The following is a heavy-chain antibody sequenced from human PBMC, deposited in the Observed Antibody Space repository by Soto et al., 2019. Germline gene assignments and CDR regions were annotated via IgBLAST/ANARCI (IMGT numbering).Heavy chain of an antibody. V-gene: IGHV4-39*01. CDR2: IYYSGST. J-gene: IGHJ5*02. CDR3: ARRPDTWFDP. Sequence: SETLSLTCTVSGGSISSSSYYWGWIRQPPGKGLEWIGSIYYSGSTYYNPSLKSRVTISVDTSKNQFSLKLSSVTAADTAVYYCARRPDTWFDPWGKGTLVTVS. CDR1: GGSISSSSYY.